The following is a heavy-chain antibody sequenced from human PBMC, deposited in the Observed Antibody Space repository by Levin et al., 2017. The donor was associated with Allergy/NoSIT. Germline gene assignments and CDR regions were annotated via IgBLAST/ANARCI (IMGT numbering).Heavy chain of an antibody. J-gene: IGHJ4*02. CDR3: TRDPSTLRYFDWGD. D-gene: IGHD3-9*01. Sequence: PGGSLRLSCTASGFTFGDYAMSWVRQAPGKGLEWVGFIRSKAYGGTTEYAASVKGRFTISRDDSKSIAYLQMNSLKTEDTAVYYCTRDPSTLRYFDWGDWGQGTLVTVSS. CDR1: GFTFGDYA. V-gene: IGHV3-49*04. CDR2: IRSKAYGGTT.